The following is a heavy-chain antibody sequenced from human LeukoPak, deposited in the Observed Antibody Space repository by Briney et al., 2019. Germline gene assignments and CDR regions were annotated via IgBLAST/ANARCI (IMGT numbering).Heavy chain of an antibody. V-gene: IGHV5-51*01. CDR2: IYPGDSDT. Sequence: GESLQISCKGSGYSFTSYWIGWVRQMPGKGLEWMGIIYPGDSDTRYSPSLQGQVTISADESISTAYLQWSSLKASDTAMYYCATPGGYCGGDCYYDAFDIWGQGTMVTVSS. CDR3: ATPGGYCGGDCYYDAFDI. D-gene: IGHD2-21*02. CDR1: GYSFTSYW. J-gene: IGHJ3*02.